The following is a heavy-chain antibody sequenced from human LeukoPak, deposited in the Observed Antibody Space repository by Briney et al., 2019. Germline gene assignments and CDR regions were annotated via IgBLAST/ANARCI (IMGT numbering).Heavy chain of an antibody. Sequence: GGSLRLSCAASGFTFSSYSMNWARQAPGKGLEWVSSISSSSSYIYYADSVKGRFTISRDNAKNSLYLQMNSLRAEDTAVYYCARGDYGEFFFDYWGQGTLVTVSS. CDR3: ARGDYGEFFFDY. V-gene: IGHV3-21*01. J-gene: IGHJ4*02. CDR1: GFTFSSYS. CDR2: ISSSSSYI. D-gene: IGHD4-17*01.